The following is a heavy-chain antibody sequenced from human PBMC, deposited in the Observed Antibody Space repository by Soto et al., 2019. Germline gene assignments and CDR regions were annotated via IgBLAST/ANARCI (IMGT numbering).Heavy chain of an antibody. CDR1: GGTFSSYA. V-gene: IGHV1-69*06. CDR3: ARVLTPDSSSYRYGMDV. J-gene: IGHJ6*02. Sequence: VASVKVSCKASGGTFSSYAISWVRQAPGQGLEWMGGIIPIFGTANYAQKFQGRVTITADKSTSTAYMELSSLRSEDTAVYYCARVLTPDSSSYRYGMDVWGQGTTVTVSS. D-gene: IGHD6-6*01. CDR2: IIPIFGTA.